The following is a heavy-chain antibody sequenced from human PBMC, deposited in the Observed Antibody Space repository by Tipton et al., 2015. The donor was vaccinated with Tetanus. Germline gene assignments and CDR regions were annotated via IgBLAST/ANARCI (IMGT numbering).Heavy chain of an antibody. CDR1: GDSVSGYY. CDR3: ARALKQGANWFDP. CDR2: IYQTGST. D-gene: IGHD3-16*01. J-gene: IGHJ5*02. V-gene: IGHV4-59*02. Sequence: TLSLTCTVSGDSVSGYYWSWIRQPPGKGLEWIGYIYQTGSTYFNPSLRGRLTMSIDTSKNRFSLKLDSVTAADTAIYYCARALKQGANWFDPWGQGTLVTVSP.